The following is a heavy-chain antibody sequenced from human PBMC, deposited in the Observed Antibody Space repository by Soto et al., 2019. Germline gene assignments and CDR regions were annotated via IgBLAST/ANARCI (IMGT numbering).Heavy chain of an antibody. CDR3: AGGIAARPLGY. CDR2: IYHSGST. J-gene: IGHJ4*02. V-gene: IGHV4-30-2*01. Sequence: QLQLQESGSGLVRPSQTLSLTCAVSGGSISSGGYSWSWIRQPPGKGLEWIGYIYHSGSTHYNPSLKSRVTISVDRSKNQFSLKLSSVTAADTAVYYCAGGIAARPLGYWGQGTLVTVSS. D-gene: IGHD6-6*01. CDR1: GGSISSGGYS.